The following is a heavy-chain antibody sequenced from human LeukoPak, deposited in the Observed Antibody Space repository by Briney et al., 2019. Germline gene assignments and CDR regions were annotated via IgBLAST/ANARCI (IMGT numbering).Heavy chain of an antibody. CDR3: SRPYCSGRSCYSSIPGPAD. Sequence: GGSLRLSCAASGFTFSSYSMNWVRQAPGKGLEWISYISSGSDTTYYAVSVKGRFTISRDNAKNSLYLQLNNLRAEDTAVYYCSRPYCSGRSCYSSIPGPADWDQGILVTVSS. CDR2: ISSGSDTT. D-gene: IGHD2-15*01. V-gene: IGHV3-48*01. J-gene: IGHJ4*02. CDR1: GFTFSSYS.